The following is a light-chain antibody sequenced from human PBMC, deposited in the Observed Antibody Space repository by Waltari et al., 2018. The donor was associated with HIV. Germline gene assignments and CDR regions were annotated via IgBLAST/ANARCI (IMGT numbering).Light chain of an antibody. CDR3: SSYVVNSTPYV. CDR2: EVT. J-gene: IGLJ1*01. CDR1: SNDVGRYAY. V-gene: IGLV2-14*01. Sequence: QSALTQPASVSGSPGQSITISCTGTSNDVGRYAYVSWYQHHPGKAPKLVIYEVTNRPSGISNRFSGSKSGNTASLTISGLQAEDEADYYCSSYVVNSTPYVFGSGTKVTVL.